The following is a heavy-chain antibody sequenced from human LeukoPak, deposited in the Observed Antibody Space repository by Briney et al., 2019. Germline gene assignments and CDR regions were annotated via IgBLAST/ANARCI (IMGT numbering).Heavy chain of an antibody. CDR3: ARHGYGGVIVMGPYYFDY. Sequence: SETLSLTCTVSGGSISSSSYYWGWLRQPPGRGLEWIGSIYYSGSTYYNPSLKSRVTISVDTSKNQFSLKLSSVTAADTAVYYCARHGYGGVIVMGPYYFDYWGQGTLVTVSS. CDR2: IYYSGST. V-gene: IGHV4-39*01. D-gene: IGHD3-16*02. J-gene: IGHJ4*02. CDR1: GGSISSSSYY.